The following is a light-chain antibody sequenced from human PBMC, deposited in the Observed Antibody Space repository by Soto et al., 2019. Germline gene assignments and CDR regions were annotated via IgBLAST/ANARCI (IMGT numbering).Light chain of an antibody. CDR2: DAS. CDR1: QSISSW. Sequence: DIQMALSPSTLSASVEDRVTITCRASQSISSWLAWYQQKPGKAPKLLIYDASSLESGVPSRFSGSGSGTEFTLTISSLQPDDFATYYCQQYNSYWTFGQGTNVDI. V-gene: IGKV1-5*01. CDR3: QQYNSYWT. J-gene: IGKJ1*01.